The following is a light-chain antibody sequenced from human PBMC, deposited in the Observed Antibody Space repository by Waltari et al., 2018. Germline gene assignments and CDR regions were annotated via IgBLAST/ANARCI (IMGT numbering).Light chain of an antibody. CDR2: RND. V-gene: IGLV1-47*01. CDR1: LSNIGANF. Sequence: QSVLTQPPSASGTPGQSVTISCSGSLSNIGANFVYLYQQVPGTAPKILIYRNDQRPSGVPDRFSASKSGSSASLAISGLRSEDEADYFCAAWDDSLGGHFVFGTGTKVIV. J-gene: IGLJ1*01. CDR3: AAWDDSLGGHFV.